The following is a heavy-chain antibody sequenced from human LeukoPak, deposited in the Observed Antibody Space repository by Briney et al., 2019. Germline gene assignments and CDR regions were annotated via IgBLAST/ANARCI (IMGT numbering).Heavy chain of an antibody. CDR2: IKQDGSEY. Sequence: AGCLRLSCAAYRFTFSSYWMSWVRQAQGKGLEWVVNIKQDGSEYYYVGSVKGRFTIYRHNSKNTLYLQMNSPRAEDTAVYYCARDRHTPSSWCFGEPPGHFFGYWGQGTLVTVSS. D-gene: IGHD3-10*01. CDR1: RFTFSSYW. CDR3: ARDRHTPSSWCFGEPPGHFFGY. J-gene: IGHJ4*02. V-gene: IGHV3-7*01.